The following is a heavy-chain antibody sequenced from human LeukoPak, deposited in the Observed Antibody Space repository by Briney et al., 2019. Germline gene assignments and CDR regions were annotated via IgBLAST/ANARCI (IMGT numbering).Heavy chain of an antibody. CDR1: GYTFTSYG. CDR2: IGAYNGNT. V-gene: IGHV1-18*01. D-gene: IGHD3-9*01. Sequence: ASVKVSCKASGYTFTSYGISWVRQAPGQGLEWMGWIGAYNGNTNYAQKLQGRVTMTTDTSTSTAYMELRSLRSDDTAVYYCARDEGYDILTGYYGTTDYWGQGTLVTVSS. CDR3: ARDEGYDILTGYYGTTDY. J-gene: IGHJ4*02.